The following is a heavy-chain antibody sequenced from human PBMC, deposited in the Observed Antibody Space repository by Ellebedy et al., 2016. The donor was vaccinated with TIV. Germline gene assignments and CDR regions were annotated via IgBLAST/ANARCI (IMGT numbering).Heavy chain of an antibody. Sequence: ASVKVSXKASGYTFTSYYMHWVRQAPGQGLEWMGIINPSGGSTSYAQKFQGRVTMTRDTSTSTVYMELSSLRSEDTAVYYCARARKQGSTSPKRYNYYYYYMDVWGKGTTVTVSS. CDR1: GYTFTSYY. D-gene: IGHD2-2*01. CDR3: ARARKQGSTSPKRYNYYYYYMDV. J-gene: IGHJ6*03. CDR2: INPSGGST. V-gene: IGHV1-46*01.